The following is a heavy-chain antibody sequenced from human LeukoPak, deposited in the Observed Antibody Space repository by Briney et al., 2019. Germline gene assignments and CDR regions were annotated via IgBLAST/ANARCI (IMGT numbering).Heavy chain of an antibody. CDR3: ARGGGATDY. Sequence: GGSLRVSCADPGYTFSRTWMRWVRQAPGKGLEWVANIKLDGSEKYYVDSVKGRFTISIDNAKNSLYLQMNSLRAEDTAVYHCARGGGATDYWGQGTLVTVSS. V-gene: IGHV3-7*04. J-gene: IGHJ4*02. CDR2: IKLDGSEK. D-gene: IGHD5-12*01. CDR1: GYTFSRTW.